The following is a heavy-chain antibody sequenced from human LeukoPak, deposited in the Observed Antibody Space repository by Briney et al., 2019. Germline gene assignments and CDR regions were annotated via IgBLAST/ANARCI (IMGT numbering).Heavy chain of an antibody. Sequence: ASVKVSCKTSGYTFTSYGISWVRQAPGQGLEWMGWISGYNGNTNYAQKLQGRVTMTTDTSTSTAYMELRSLRSDDTAVYYCARRYYYYSSGYDDCWGQGTLVTVSS. CDR3: ARRYYYYSSGYDDC. D-gene: IGHD3-22*01. V-gene: IGHV1-18*01. CDR2: ISGYNGNT. J-gene: IGHJ4*02. CDR1: GYTFTSYG.